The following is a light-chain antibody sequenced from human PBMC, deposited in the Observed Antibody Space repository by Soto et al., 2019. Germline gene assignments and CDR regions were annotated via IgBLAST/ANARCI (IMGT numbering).Light chain of an antibody. CDR1: QSVSSNY. V-gene: IGKV3-20*01. CDR3: QQYGTSPLT. Sequence: EIVLTQSPGTLSLSPGERATLSCRASQSVSSNYLAWYQHKPGQAPRLLIYSAASRATYIPDRLSGSWSGTDFPLTISRLEPEDFAVYYCQQYGTSPLTFGGGTKVEIK. CDR2: SAA. J-gene: IGKJ4*01.